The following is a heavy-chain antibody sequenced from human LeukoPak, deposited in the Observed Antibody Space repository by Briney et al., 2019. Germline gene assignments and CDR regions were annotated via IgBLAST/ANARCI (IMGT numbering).Heavy chain of an antibody. J-gene: IGHJ4*02. D-gene: IGHD3-10*01. CDR1: GGSLSSHY. V-gene: IGHV4-59*11. Sequence: SETLSLNCTVSGGSLSSHYWSWIRQPPGKGLEWIGHIYYSGDTNYNPSLKGRVTISIDTSKIHFSLKLSSVTAADTAVYYCARDTFGSGSYFRYWGQGTLVTVSS. CDR3: ARDTFGSGSYFRY. CDR2: IYYSGDT.